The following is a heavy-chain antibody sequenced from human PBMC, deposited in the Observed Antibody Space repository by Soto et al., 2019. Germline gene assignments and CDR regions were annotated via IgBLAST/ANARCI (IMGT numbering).Heavy chain of an antibody. CDR1: GFTFSNAW. CDR3: TTGGDMVRGVINMDV. D-gene: IGHD3-10*01. J-gene: IGHJ6*03. CDR2: IKSKTDGGTT. Sequence: GGSLRLSCAASGFTFSNAWMSWVRQAPGKGLEWVGRIKSKTDGGTTDYAAPVKGRFTISRDDSKNTLYLQMNSLKTEDTAVYYCTTGGDMVRGVINMDVWGKGTTVTVSS. V-gene: IGHV3-15*01.